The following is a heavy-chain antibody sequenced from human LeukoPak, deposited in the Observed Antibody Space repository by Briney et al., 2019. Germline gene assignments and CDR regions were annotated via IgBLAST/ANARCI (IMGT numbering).Heavy chain of an antibody. CDR2: INPNSGGT. V-gene: IGHV1-2*06. D-gene: IGHD4-11*01. CDR1: GGTFSSYA. Sequence: ASVKVSCKASGGTFSSYAISWVRQAPGQGLEWMGRINPNSGGTNYAQKFQGRVTMTRDTSISTAYMELSRLRSDDTAVYYCARDYYSNYVRYYYGMDVWGQGTTVTVSS. J-gene: IGHJ6*02. CDR3: ARDYYSNYVRYYYGMDV.